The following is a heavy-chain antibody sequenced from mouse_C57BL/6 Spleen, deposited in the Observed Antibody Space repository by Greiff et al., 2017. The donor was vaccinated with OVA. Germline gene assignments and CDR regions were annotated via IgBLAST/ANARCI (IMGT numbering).Heavy chain of an antibody. J-gene: IGHJ4*01. CDR3: ARSFYDYYAMDY. CDR1: GYAFTNYL. Sequence: QVQLKQSGAELVRPGTSVKVSCKASGYAFTNYLIEWVKQRPGQGLEWIGVINPGSGGTNYNEKFKGKATLTADKSSSTAYMQLSSLTSEDSAVYFCARSFYDYYAMDYWGQGTSVTVSS. V-gene: IGHV1-54*01. D-gene: IGHD1-1*01. CDR2: INPGSGGT.